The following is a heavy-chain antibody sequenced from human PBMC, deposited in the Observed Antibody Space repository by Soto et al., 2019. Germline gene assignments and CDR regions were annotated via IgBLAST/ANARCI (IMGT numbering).Heavy chain of an antibody. CDR1: GGSISSSSYS. CDR2: IYHSGST. Sequence: PSETLSLTCXVSGGSISSSSYSWSWIRQPPGKGLEWIGYIYHSGSTYYNPSLKSRVTISVDRSKNQFSLKLSSVTAADTAVYSWARVPGPWGRGPLVPVSS. J-gene: IGHJ5*02. V-gene: IGHV4-30-2*01. CDR3: ARVPGP. D-gene: IGHD3-10*01.